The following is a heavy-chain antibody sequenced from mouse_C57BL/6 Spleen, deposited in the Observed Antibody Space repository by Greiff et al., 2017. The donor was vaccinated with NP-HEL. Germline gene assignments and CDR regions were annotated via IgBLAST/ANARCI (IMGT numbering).Heavy chain of an antibody. CDR1: GYAFSSYW. V-gene: IGHV1-80*01. D-gene: IGHD2-4*01. CDR2: IYPGDGDT. J-gene: IGHJ3*01. CDR3: ARGYYYDYPWFAY. Sequence: VQLQQSGAELVKPGASVKISCKASGYAFSSYWMNWVKQRPGKGLEWIGQIYPGDGDTNYNGKFKGKATLTADKSSSTADMQLSSLTSEDSAVYFCARGYYYDYPWFAYWGQGTLVTVSA.